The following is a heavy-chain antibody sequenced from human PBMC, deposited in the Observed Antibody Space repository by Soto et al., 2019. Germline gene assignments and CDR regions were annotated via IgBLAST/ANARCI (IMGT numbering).Heavy chain of an antibody. Sequence: SETLSLTCTVSGGSISSYYWSWIRQPPGKGLEWIGYIYYSGSTNYNPSLKSRVTISVDTSKNQFSLKLSSVSAADTAVYYCARAEGDKGDCSSTSCYARYYYYYYMDVWGKGTTVTVSS. D-gene: IGHD2-2*01. CDR2: IYYSGST. J-gene: IGHJ6*03. CDR3: ARAEGDKGDCSSTSCYARYYYYYYMDV. V-gene: IGHV4-59*01. CDR1: GGSISSYY.